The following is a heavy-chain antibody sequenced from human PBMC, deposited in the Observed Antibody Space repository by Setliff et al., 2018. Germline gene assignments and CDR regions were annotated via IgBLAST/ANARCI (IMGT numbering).Heavy chain of an antibody. J-gene: IGHJ4*02. CDR2: MNPDSGHA. CDR3: ARKGWGDY. D-gene: IGHD1-26*01. Sequence: ASVKVSCKASGYTFNTYDINWVRQATGQGLEWMRWMNPDSGHAGFSQKFKGRVSMTRDTSINTAYMELSDLRSEDTGIYYCARKGWGDYWGQGSLVTVSS. CDR1: GYTFNTYD. V-gene: IGHV1-8*02.